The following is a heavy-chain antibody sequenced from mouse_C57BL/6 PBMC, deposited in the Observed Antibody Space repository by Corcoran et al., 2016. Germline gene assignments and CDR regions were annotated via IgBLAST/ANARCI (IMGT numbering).Heavy chain of an antibody. CDR2: IYPRSGNT. CDR1: GYTFTSYG. J-gene: IGHJ4*01. D-gene: IGHD2-1*01. V-gene: IGHV1-81*01. Sequence: QVQLQQSGAELARSGASVKLSCKASGYTFTSYGISWVKQRTGQGLEWIGEIYPRSGNTYYNEKFKGKATLTADKSSSTAYMELRSLTSEDSAVYFCARDGNFAMDYWGQGTSVTVSS. CDR3: ARDGNFAMDY.